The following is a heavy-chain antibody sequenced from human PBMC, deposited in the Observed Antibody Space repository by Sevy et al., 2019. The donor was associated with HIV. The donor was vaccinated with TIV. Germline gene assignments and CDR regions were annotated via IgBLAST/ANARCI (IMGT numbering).Heavy chain of an antibody. CDR3: AREGITMARGVIKALNWFDP. D-gene: IGHD3-10*01. V-gene: IGHV1-69*13. J-gene: IGHJ5*02. CDR1: GGTFSSYA. CDR2: IIPIFGTA. Sequence: ASVKVSCKASGGTFSSYAISWVRQAPGQGLEWMGGIIPIFGTANYAQKFQGRVTITADESTSTAYMELSSLRSEDTAVYYCAREGITMARGVIKALNWFDPWGQGTLVTVSS.